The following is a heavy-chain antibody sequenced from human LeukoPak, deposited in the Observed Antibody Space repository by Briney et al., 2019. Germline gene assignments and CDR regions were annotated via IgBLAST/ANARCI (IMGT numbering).Heavy chain of an antibody. CDR2: INSDGGRT. D-gene: IGHD6-13*01. CDR1: GFTFSSYW. V-gene: IGHV3-74*01. CDR3: ARESMELVRFDF. J-gene: IGHJ4*02. Sequence: GSLRLSCAASGFTFSSYWMHWVRQAPGKGLVWVSNINSDGGRTSYADSVKGRFTISRDNAKNTLYLQMNSLRAEDTAVYYCARESMELVRFDFWGQGTLVTVSS.